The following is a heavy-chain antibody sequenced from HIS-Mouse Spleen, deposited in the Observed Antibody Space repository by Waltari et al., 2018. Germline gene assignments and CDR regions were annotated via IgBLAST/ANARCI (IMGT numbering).Heavy chain of an antibody. J-gene: IGHJ1*01. CDR2: IYLDDDK. Sequence: QITLKESGPTLVKPTQTLTLTCTFSGFSLSTSGVGVGWIRQPPGKALEWLALIYLDDDKRYSPSLKSRLTITKDTSKNQVVLTMTNMDPVDTATYYCAHREFQQLGRYFQHWGQGTLVTVSS. D-gene: IGHD6-13*01. CDR1: GFSLSTSGVG. CDR3: AHREFQQLGRYFQH. V-gene: IGHV2-5*02.